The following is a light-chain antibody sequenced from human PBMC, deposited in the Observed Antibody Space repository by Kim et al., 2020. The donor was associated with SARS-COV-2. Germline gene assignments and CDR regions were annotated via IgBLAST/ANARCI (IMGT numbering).Light chain of an antibody. J-gene: IGKJ5*01. Sequence: SPGERATLSCRASQCASSNFAWYQQKPGQAPRLLIYGASTRATGIPARLSGSGSGTEFTLTISSLQSEDFAVYYCQQYNIWPPITFGQGTRLEIK. V-gene: IGKV3-15*01. CDR2: GAS. CDR1: QCASSN. CDR3: QQYNIWPPIT.